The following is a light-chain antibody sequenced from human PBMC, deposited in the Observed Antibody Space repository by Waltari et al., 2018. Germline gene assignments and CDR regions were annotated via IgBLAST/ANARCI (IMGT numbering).Light chain of an antibody. J-gene: IGLJ2*01. CDR3: SSWTTSDTRKVI. CDR1: SGAVGGYVC. CDR2: DVT. Sequence: QSALTQPASVSGSPGQSITISCTGTSGAVGGYVCVSWYQQHPGKAPKLVIYDVTNRPSGISDRFSGSKSGTTASLSISGLQAEDEADYFCSSWTTSDTRKVIFGGGTKLTVL. V-gene: IGLV2-14*03.